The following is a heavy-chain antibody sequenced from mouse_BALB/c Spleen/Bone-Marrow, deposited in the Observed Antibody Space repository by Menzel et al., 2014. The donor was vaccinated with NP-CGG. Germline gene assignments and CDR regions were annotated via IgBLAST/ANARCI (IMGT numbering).Heavy chain of an antibody. CDR2: IYPGDGST. J-gene: IGHJ3*01. V-gene: IGHV1S56*01. D-gene: IGHD2-4*01. CDR3: AREAYYDYDEGFAY. Sequence: QVQLQQSGPELVKPGASVKTSCKASGYTFTSYYIHWVKQRPGQGLEWIGWIYPGDGSTKYNEEFKGKTTLTADKSSSTAYMLLSSLTSEDSAIYFCAREAYYDYDEGFAYWGQGTLVTVSA. CDR1: GYTFTSYY.